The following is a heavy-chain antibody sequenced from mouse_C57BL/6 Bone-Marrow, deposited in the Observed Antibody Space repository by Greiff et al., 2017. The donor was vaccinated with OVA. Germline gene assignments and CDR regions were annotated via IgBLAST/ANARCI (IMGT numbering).Heavy chain of an antibody. CDR1: GFNIKDDY. D-gene: IGHD1-1*01. CDR3: TTYGSSYHYAMDY. CDR2: IDPENGDT. J-gene: IGHJ4*01. V-gene: IGHV14-4*01. Sequence: VQLQQSGAELVRPGASVKLSCTASGFNIKDDYMPWVKQRPEQGLEWIGWIDPENGDTAYASKFQGKATITADTSSNTAYLQLSSLTSEDTAVYYCTTYGSSYHYAMDYWGQGTAVTVSS.